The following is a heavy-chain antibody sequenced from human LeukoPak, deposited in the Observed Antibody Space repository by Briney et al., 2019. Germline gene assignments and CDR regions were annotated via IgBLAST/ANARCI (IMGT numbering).Heavy chain of an antibody. D-gene: IGHD3-16*02. CDR2: TRYDGSKS. CDR3: AKDLFGDYVWGTYRAIDT. J-gene: IGHJ4*02. V-gene: IGHV3-30*02. CDR1: GISISRYG. Sequence: GRSLRVSCAGSGISISRYGMHWVRQPTGKGPEWVAFTRYDGSKSYFADSVKGGFTISRDNSKNTLYLQMQSLRLEDSAIYYCAKDLFGDYVWGTYRAIDTWGQGTLVTVSS.